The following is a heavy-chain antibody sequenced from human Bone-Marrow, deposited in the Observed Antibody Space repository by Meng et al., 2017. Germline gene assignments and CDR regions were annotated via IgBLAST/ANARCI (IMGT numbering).Heavy chain of an antibody. D-gene: IGHD4-17*01. Sequence: GSLRLSCTVSGGSISSYYWSWIRQPAGKGLEWIGRIYTSGSTNYNPSLKSRVTMSVDTSKNQFSLKLSSVTAADTAVYYCARGQTYGYYPYWGQGTLVTVSS. V-gene: IGHV4-4*07. CDR3: ARGQTYGYYPY. CDR1: GGSISSYY. CDR2: IYTSGST. J-gene: IGHJ4*02.